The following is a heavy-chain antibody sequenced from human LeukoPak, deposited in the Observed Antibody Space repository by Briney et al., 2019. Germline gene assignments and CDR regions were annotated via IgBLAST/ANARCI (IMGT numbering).Heavy chain of an antibody. Sequence: PSETLSLTCTVSGGSISSYYWSWIRLPAGKGLEWIGRIYTSGSTNYNPSLKSRVTMSVDTSKNQFSLKLSSVTAADTAVYYCASEGGGYDFWSGYYPNYYFDYWGQGTLVTVSS. V-gene: IGHV4-4*07. CDR2: IYTSGST. CDR1: GGSISSYY. CDR3: ASEGGGYDFWSGYYPNYYFDY. J-gene: IGHJ4*02. D-gene: IGHD3-3*01.